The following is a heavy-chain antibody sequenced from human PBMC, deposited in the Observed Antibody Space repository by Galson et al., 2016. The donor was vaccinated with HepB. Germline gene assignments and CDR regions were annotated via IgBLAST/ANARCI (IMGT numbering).Heavy chain of an antibody. CDR3: ARDWGRLAAYYFDY. D-gene: IGHD3-16*01. CDR1: GFSFSLYD. CDR2: KSHDGKNE. J-gene: IGHJ4*02. V-gene: IGHV3-30*04. Sequence: SLRLSCAASGFSFSLYDMHWVRQAPGKGLEWVAVKSHDGKNEFYADSVKGRFSISRDNSKNTVYLQMNSLRADDTAVYYCARDWGRLAAYYFDYWGQGALVTVSS.